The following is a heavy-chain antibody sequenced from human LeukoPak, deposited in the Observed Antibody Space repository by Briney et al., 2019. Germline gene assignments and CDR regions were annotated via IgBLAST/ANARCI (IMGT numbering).Heavy chain of an antibody. Sequence: GGSLRLSCAASGFTVSSNYVSWVRQAPGKGLEWVSVIYSGGSTYYADSVKGRFTISRDNSKNTLYLQMNSLRAEDTAVYYCARDHASGSYWGPKFDYWGQGTLVTVSS. V-gene: IGHV3-66*01. J-gene: IGHJ4*02. CDR3: ARDHASGSYWGPKFDY. D-gene: IGHD1-26*01. CDR1: GFTVSSNY. CDR2: IYSGGST.